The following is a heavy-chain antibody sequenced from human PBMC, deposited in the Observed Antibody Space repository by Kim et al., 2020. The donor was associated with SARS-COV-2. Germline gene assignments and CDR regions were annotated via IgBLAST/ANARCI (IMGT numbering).Heavy chain of an antibody. V-gene: IGHV3-33*01. J-gene: IGHJ4*02. CDR3: ARDQGSSSFDY. Sequence: KYYADSVKGRFTISRDNSKNTLYLQMNSLRAEDTAVYYCARDQGSSSFDYWGQGTLVTVSS. CDR2: K.